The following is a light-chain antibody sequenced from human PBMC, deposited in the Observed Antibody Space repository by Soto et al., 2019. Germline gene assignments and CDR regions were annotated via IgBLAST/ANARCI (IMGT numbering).Light chain of an antibody. J-gene: IGKJ1*01. CDR2: DAS. CDR3: QQYNRYWT. CDR1: QSISSW. V-gene: IGKV1-5*01. Sequence: DIQMPQSPSTLSASVGDRVTITCRASQSISSWLSWYQQKPGKAPKLLIYDASSVESGVPSRCSGSGSGTEFTLTISRLQPDDFATYCCQQYNRYWTFGQGTTVDIK.